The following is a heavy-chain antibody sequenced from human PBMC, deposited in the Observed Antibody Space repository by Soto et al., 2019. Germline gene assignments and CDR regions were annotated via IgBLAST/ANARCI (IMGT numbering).Heavy chain of an antibody. CDR3: ASPLKAFDI. CDR1: GFTFIAYS. V-gene: IGHV3-48*01. J-gene: IGHJ3*02. CDR2: ISSSSSTI. Sequence: GGSLRLSCAASGFTFIAYSINWVRQAPGKGLEWVSYISSSSSTIYYADSVKGRFTISRDNAKNSLYLQMNSLRAEDTAVYYCASPLKAFDIWGQGTMVTVSS.